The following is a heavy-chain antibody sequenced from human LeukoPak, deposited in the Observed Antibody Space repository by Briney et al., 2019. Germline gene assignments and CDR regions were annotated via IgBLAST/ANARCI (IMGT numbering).Heavy chain of an antibody. CDR3: AKDLDGYADY. Sequence: PGGSLRLSCAASGFTFSSYGMHWVRQAPGKGLEWVAVMSYDGSKKYYADSVKGRFTISRDNSKNTLYLQMNSLRAEDTAVYYCAKDLDGYADYWGQGTLVTVSS. CDR1: GFTFSSYG. D-gene: IGHD5-24*01. V-gene: IGHV3-30*18. CDR2: MSYDGSKK. J-gene: IGHJ4*02.